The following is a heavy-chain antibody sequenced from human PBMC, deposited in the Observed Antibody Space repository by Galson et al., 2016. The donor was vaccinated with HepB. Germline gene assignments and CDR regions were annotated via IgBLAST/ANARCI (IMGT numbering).Heavy chain of an antibody. Sequence: SLRLSCAASGFIFSNFSMHWVRQAPGKGLEWVAVISYDANNKYYEDSVKGRFTISRDNSKNTLYLQLNSLRGDDTAVYYCANAIYSGTYFESWGQGTLVTVSS. D-gene: IGHD3-10*01. CDR1: GFIFSNFS. CDR3: ANAIYSGTYFES. V-gene: IGHV3-30*18. CDR2: ISYDANNK. J-gene: IGHJ4*02.